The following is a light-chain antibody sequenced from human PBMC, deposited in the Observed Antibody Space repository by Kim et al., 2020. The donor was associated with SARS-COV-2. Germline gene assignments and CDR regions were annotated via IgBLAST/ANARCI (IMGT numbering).Light chain of an antibody. J-gene: IGKJ2*01. CDR1: QDINNY. CDR2: AAS. CDR3: QQSYSTPYT. V-gene: IGKV1-39*01. Sequence: SASVGDRVTITCRTSQDINNYLNWYQQKPGRAPTLLIYAASTLHTGVPSRFRGSGSGTIFTLTISSLQSEDFATYYCQQSYSTPYTFGQGTKLEI.